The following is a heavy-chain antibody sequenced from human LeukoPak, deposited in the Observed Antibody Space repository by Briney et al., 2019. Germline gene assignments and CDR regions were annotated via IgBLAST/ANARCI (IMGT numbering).Heavy chain of an antibody. J-gene: IGHJ4*02. CDR1: GLTLSSFK. CDR3: ARDLTGGEYFDS. Sequence: GGSLRLSCATSGLTLSSFKMTWVRQAPGKGLEWVASISPSSSYISYADSLKGRVTVSRDNAKHSVFLQMSSLRAEDTAVYYCARDLTGGEYFDSWGQGTLVSVSS. V-gene: IGHV3-21*01. D-gene: IGHD3-16*01. CDR2: ISPSSSYI.